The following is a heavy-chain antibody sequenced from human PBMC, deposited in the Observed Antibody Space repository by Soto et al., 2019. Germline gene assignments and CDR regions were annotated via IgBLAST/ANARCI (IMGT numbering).Heavy chain of an antibody. CDR1: GGSVRSDDYF. J-gene: IGHJ4*02. V-gene: IGHV4-30-4*01. CDR2: ISHSGTA. Sequence: QVQLQESGPGLVKPSQTLSLRCSVSGGSVRSDDYFWSWIRQPPGKALEWMGYISHSGTAYYNPSLKRRRAMSSDPSKKHFSLSLRSLTAADTATYYCARGHYDVLTGYYFRYFDYWGRGTRVTVSS. CDR3: ARGHYDVLTGYYFRYFDY. D-gene: IGHD3-9*01.